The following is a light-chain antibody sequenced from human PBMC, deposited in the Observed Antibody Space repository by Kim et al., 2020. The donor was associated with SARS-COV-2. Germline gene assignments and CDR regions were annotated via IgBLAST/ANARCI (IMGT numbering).Light chain of an antibody. CDR1: QTIKSY. CDR2: AAS. CDR3: QQGYTTPLT. V-gene: IGKV1-39*01. Sequence: DIQMTQSPSSLSASVGDRVTITCRASQTIKSYLNWYQQKPGKAPKFLIYAASSLQSGVPSSFSGSGSGTDFTLTISSLQPEDFATYYCQQGYTTPLTFGQGTKVDIK. J-gene: IGKJ1*01.